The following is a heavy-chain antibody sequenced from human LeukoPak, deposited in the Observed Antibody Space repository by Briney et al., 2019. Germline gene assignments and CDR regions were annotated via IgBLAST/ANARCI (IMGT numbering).Heavy chain of an antibody. D-gene: IGHD4-17*01. CDR1: GFTFSSYG. CDR2: IRYDGSNK. V-gene: IGHV3-30*02. J-gene: IGHJ6*03. Sequence: GGSLRLSCAASGFTFSSYGMHWVRQAPGKGLEWVAFIRYDGSNKYYADSVKGRFTISRDNSKNTLYLHVNSLRPEDTAVYYCARDSYGDYYMDVWGKGTTVTVSS. CDR3: ARDSYGDYYMDV.